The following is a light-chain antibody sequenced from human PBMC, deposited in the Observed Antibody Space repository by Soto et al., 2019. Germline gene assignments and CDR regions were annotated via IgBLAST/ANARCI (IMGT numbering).Light chain of an antibody. V-gene: IGKV3-20*01. Sequence: EIVLTQSPGTLSLSPGERATLSCRASQSVSSSFLAWYQQKPGQAPRLLIYAASRRATGIPDRFSGSGSGTDFTLTISRLEPEDFAVYYCQQYDIWPPYTFGQGTKVDIK. CDR2: AAS. CDR1: QSVSSSF. CDR3: QQYDIWPPYT. J-gene: IGKJ2*01.